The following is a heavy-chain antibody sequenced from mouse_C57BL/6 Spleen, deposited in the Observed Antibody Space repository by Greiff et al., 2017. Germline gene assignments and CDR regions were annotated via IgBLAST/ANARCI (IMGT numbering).Heavy chain of an antibody. CDR2: INPGSGGT. D-gene: IGHD2-1*01. Sequence: VQLQQSGAELVRPGTSVKVSCKASGYAFTNYLIEWVKQRPGQGLEWIGVINPGSGGTNYNEKFKGKATLTADKSSSTAYMQLSSLTSEDSAVYFCARSIYYGNYDFDYWGQGTTLTVSS. V-gene: IGHV1-54*01. J-gene: IGHJ2*01. CDR1: GYAFTNYL. CDR3: ARSIYYGNYDFDY.